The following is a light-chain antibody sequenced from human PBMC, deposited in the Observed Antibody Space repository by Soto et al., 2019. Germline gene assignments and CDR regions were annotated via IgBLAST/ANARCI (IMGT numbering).Light chain of an antibody. V-gene: IGKV3-15*01. CDR2: GAS. Sequence: EIVMTPSQATLSVSPVAIATLSFSSSQSVCGNLAVYQQKPGQAPRLLIYGASTRATGIPARFSGSASGREFTLPPSSLQSEDLAVSYCNQSNNWGKFGQATKVDI. CDR3: NQSNNWGK. J-gene: IGKJ1*01. CDR1: QSVCGN.